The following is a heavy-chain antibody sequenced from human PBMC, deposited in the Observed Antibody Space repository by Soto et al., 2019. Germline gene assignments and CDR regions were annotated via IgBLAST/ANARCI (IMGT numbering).Heavy chain of an antibody. CDR2: IIPILGIA. CDR3: ARDACSGGSCYLNWFDP. D-gene: IGHD2-15*01. CDR1: GGTFSSYT. V-gene: IGHV1-69*08. Sequence: QVQLVQSGAEVKKPGSSVKVSCKASGGTFSSYTISWVRQAPGQGLEWMGRIIPILGIANYAQKFQGRVTITADKSTSTAYMELSSLRSEDTAVHYCARDACSGGSCYLNWFDPWGQGTLVTVSS. J-gene: IGHJ5*02.